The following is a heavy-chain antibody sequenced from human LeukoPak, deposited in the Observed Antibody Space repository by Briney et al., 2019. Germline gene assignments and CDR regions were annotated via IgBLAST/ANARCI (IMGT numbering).Heavy chain of an antibody. J-gene: IGHJ4*02. V-gene: IGHV4-38-2*02. D-gene: IGHD2-2*01. Sequence: SETLSLTCTVSGYSISSGYYWGWIRQPPEKGLEGIGSIYHSGSSYYNPSLKSRVAISVDRSKNQFSLKLSSVTAADTAVYYCARDPIGYCSSTSCSQGDYWGQGTLVTVSS. CDR1: GYSISSGYY. CDR3: ARDPIGYCSSTSCSQGDY. CDR2: IYHSGSS.